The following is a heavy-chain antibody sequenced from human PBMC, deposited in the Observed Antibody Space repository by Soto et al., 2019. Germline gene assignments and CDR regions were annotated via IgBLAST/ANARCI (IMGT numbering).Heavy chain of an antibody. CDR1: GGTFSSYS. CDR3: ARDGGRHSGGIAY. D-gene: IGHD1-26*01. J-gene: IGHJ4*02. CDR2: IIPIFGTA. V-gene: IGHV1-69*01. Sequence: QVQLVQSGAEVKKPGSSVKVSCKASGGTFSSYSINWVRQAPGQGLEWMGEIIPIFGTANYAQKFQGRVTITADESTSTAYMELSSPRSEDTAVYSCARDGGRHSGGIAYWGQGTLVTVSS.